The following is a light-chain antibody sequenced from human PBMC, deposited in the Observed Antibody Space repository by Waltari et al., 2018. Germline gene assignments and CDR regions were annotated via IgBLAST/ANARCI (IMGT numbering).Light chain of an antibody. Sequence: QSVLPQPPSVSEAPGQMVNMSCSGSSSKFENNYVTRYQQLPGTAPQLLIYDNNNRPSGIPDRFSGSKSGTSATLDITGVQTGDEADYYCGAWDTSLSTVMFGGGTKLTVL. CDR2: DNN. V-gene: IGLV1-51*01. CDR1: SSKFENNY. CDR3: GAWDTSLSTVM. J-gene: IGLJ3*02.